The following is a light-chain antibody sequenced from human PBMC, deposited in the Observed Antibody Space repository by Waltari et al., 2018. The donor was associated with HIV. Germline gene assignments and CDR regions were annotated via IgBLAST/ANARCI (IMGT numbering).Light chain of an antibody. CDR2: EVN. Sequence: QSALTQPASVSGSPGQSITISCTVTSSAVWSYNVVSWYQQQPGKAPKLMIYEVNKRPEGVSNRFSGSKSGNTASLTISGLQAEDEADYHCCSYAGSSTHVFGTGTKVTVL. V-gene: IGLV2-23*02. J-gene: IGLJ1*01. CDR3: CSYAGSSTHV. CDR1: SSAVWSYNV.